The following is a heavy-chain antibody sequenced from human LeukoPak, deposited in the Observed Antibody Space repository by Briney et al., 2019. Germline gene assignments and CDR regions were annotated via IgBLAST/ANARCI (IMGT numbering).Heavy chain of an antibody. CDR1: GFTFSDYY. Sequence: GSLRLSCAAAGFTFSDYYMSWIRQAPGEGLEWVSYISSSGSTMYYADSVKGRFTISRDNAKNSLYLQMNSLRAEDPAVYYCARDSSSWLNYWGQGTLVTVSS. D-gene: IGHD6-13*01. J-gene: IGHJ4*02. CDR3: ARDSSSWLNY. CDR2: ISSSGSTM. V-gene: IGHV3-11*01.